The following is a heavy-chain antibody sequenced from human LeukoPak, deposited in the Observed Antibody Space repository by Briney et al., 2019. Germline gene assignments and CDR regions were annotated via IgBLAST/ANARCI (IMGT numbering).Heavy chain of an antibody. V-gene: IGHV4-31*03. Sequence: SQTLSLTCTVSGGSISSGGYYWSWIRQHPGKALEWIGYIYYSGSTYYNPSLKSRVTISVDTSKNQFSLKLSSVTAADTAVYYCARGGSSSMKDAFDIWGQGTMVTVSS. D-gene: IGHD6-13*01. CDR1: GGSISSGGYY. CDR2: IYYSGST. J-gene: IGHJ3*02. CDR3: ARGGSSSMKDAFDI.